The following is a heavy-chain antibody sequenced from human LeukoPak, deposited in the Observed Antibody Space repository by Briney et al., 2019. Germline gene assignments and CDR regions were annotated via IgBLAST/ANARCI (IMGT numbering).Heavy chain of an antibody. Sequence: GGSLRLSCAASGFTFSSFAMSWVRRPPGKGLEWVSGFGGSDRIYYADSVKGRFTISRDNSKNTLYLQMDSLRPEDTAVYYCVKDTSRCGGDCPGYFDYWGQGTLVTVSS. J-gene: IGHJ4*02. V-gene: IGHV3-23*01. CDR1: GFTFSSFA. D-gene: IGHD2-21*02. CDR3: VKDTSRCGGDCPGYFDY. CDR2: FGGSDRI.